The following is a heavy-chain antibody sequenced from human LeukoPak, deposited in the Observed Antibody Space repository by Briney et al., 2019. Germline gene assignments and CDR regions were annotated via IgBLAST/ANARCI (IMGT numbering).Heavy chain of an antibody. CDR2: SDPEDGER. Sequence: ASVKVSCKVSGKTLSDLSIHWLRQPPGKGLEWLGGSDPEDGERIYAQMFQGRVTMTEDTSIDTTYMELSSLRSEDTAVYYCVTGFTTMAVDYFDYWGQGTLVTVSP. J-gene: IGHJ4*02. CDR3: VTGFTTMAVDYFDY. D-gene: IGHD5-18*01. CDR1: GKTLSDLS. V-gene: IGHV1-24*01.